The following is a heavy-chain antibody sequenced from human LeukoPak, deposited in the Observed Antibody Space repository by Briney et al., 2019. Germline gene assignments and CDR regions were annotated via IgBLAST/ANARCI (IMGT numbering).Heavy chain of an antibody. D-gene: IGHD6-19*01. V-gene: IGHV3-53*01. Sequence: GGSLRLSCAASGFTVSSNYMSWVRQAPGKGLEWVSVIYSGGSTCYADSVKGRFTISRDNSKNTLFLQMNSLRAEDTAVYYCARDSVTVAGRDYWGQGTLVTVSS. CDR3: ARDSVTVAGRDY. CDR1: GFTVSSNY. CDR2: IYSGGST. J-gene: IGHJ4*02.